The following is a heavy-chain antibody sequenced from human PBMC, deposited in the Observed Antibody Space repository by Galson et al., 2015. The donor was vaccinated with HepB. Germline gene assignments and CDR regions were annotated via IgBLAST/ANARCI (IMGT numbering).Heavy chain of an antibody. V-gene: IGHV3-66*01. J-gene: IGHJ2*01. D-gene: IGHD6-13*01. CDR3: ARDGYSSSWYVRYFDL. CDR1: GFTAGSNY. CDR2: IYSGGST. Sequence: SLRLSCAASGFTAGSNYMSWVRQAPGKGLEWVSVIYSGGSTYYADSVKGRFTISRDNSKNTLYLQMNSLRAEDTAVYYCARDGYSSSWYVRYFDLWGRGTLVTVSS.